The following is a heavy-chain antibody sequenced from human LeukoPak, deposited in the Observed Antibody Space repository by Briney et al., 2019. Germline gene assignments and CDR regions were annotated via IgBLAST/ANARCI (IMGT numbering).Heavy chain of an antibody. J-gene: IGHJ4*02. CDR2: IYYSGST. Sequence: SETLSLTCTVSGGSISSGGYYWSWIRQHPGKGLEWIGYIYYSGSTYYNPSLKSRVTISVDTSKNQFSLKLSSVTAADTAVYYCARYYYDSSGFGTDYWGQGTLVTVSS. V-gene: IGHV4-31*03. CDR3: ARYYYDSSGFGTDY. CDR1: GGSISSGGYY. D-gene: IGHD3-22*01.